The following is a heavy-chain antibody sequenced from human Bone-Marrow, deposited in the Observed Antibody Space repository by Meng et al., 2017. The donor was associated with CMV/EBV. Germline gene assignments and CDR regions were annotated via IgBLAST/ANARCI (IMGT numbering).Heavy chain of an antibody. Sequence: VSGYYRSWIRQPPGKGLEWIEEINHSGSTNYNPSLKSRVTISVDTSKNQFSLKLSSVTAADTAVYYCARFMYDILTVRKEYNWFDPWGQGTLVTVSS. CDR2: INHSGST. D-gene: IGHD3-9*01. CDR1: VSGYY. CDR3: ARFMYDILTVRKEYNWFDP. J-gene: IGHJ5*02. V-gene: IGHV4-34*01.